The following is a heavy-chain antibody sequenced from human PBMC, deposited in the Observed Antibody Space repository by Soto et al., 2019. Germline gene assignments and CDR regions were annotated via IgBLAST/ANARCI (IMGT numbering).Heavy chain of an antibody. CDR2: ISAYSGNT. D-gene: IGHD4-17*01. CDR3: ARSHGDYAGY. CDR1: GYTFTSYG. J-gene: IGHJ4*02. Sequence: QVQLVQSGAEVKKPGASVKVSCKASGYTFTSYGISWVRQAPGQGLEWMGWISAYSGNTNYAQKLQVRGTWTTDTATSTADMELRSLRSDDTAVYYWARSHGDYAGYWGQGTLVIVSS. V-gene: IGHV1-18*01.